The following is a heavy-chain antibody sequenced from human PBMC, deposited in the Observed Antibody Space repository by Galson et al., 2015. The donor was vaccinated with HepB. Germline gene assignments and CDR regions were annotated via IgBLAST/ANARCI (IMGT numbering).Heavy chain of an antibody. CDR2: IIPIFGTP. V-gene: IGHV1-69*06. Sequence: SVKVSCKASGGTFSAYGFTWVRQGPGQGLEWMGGIIPIFGTPNYAQKFQGRATITADKSTSTAYMELSSLTSDDTAVYYCASFEWELEKGMDVWGQGTTVTVYS. D-gene: IGHD1-26*01. J-gene: IGHJ6*02. CDR1: GGTFSAYG. CDR3: ASFEWELEKGMDV.